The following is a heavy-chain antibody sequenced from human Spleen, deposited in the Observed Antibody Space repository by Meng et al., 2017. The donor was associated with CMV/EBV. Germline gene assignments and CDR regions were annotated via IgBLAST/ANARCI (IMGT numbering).Heavy chain of an antibody. CDR3: AREGPMAHFDY. D-gene: IGHD5-24*01. J-gene: IGHJ4*02. Sequence: GESLKISCAASGFTFSSYSMNWVRQAPGKGLEWVSSISSSGSYIYYADSVKGRFTISRDNAKNSLYLQMSSLRDEDTALYFCAREGPMAHFDYWGQGTLVTVSS. V-gene: IGHV3-21*01. CDR2: ISSSGSYI. CDR1: GFTFSSYS.